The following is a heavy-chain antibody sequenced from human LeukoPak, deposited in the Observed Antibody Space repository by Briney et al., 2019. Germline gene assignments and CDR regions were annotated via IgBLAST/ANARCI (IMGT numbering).Heavy chain of an antibody. CDR2: INHSGST. Sequence: SETLSLTCTVYGGSFSGYYWSWIRQPPGKGLEWIGEINHSGSTNYNPSLKSRVTMSVDTSKNQLSLKLSSVTAADTAVYFCARLDIVVVPASIPAVGFDPWGQGTLVTVSS. V-gene: IGHV4-34*01. D-gene: IGHD2-2*01. J-gene: IGHJ5*02. CDR1: GGSFSGYY. CDR3: ARLDIVVVPASIPAVGFDP.